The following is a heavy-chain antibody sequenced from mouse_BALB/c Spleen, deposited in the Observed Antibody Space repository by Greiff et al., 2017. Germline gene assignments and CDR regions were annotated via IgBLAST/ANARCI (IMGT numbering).Heavy chain of an antibody. D-gene: IGHD2-1*01. Sequence: EVKLQESGGDLVKPGGSLKLSCAASGFTFSSYGMSWVRQTPDKRLEWVATISSGGSYTYYPDSVKGRFTISRDNAKNTLYLQMSSLKSEDTAMYYCARQYGNYGGYFDVWGAGTTVTVSS. CDR3: ARQYGNYGGYFDV. CDR2: ISSGGSYT. V-gene: IGHV5-6*01. J-gene: IGHJ1*01. CDR1: GFTFSSYG.